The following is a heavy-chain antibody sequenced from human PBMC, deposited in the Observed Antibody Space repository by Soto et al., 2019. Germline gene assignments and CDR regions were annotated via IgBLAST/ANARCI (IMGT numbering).Heavy chain of an antibody. CDR3: ARGHQYGGNSDAFEL. J-gene: IGHJ3*01. D-gene: IGHD4-17*01. CDR2: IIPFFGSV. V-gene: IGHV1-69*13. CDR1: GLTFSSST. Sequence: SVKVYCKASGLTFSSSTLTWVRQAPGQGPEWMGGIIPFFGSVDYAQKFQDRVTITADVSTSTTYMELRSLRSEDTAVYYCARGHQYGGNSDAFELWG.